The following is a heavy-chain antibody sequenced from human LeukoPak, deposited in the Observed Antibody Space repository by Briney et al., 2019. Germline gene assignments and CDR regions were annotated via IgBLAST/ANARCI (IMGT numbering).Heavy chain of an antibody. J-gene: IGHJ4*02. D-gene: IGHD6-19*01. Sequence: SETLSLTCTVSGGSISSSSYYWGWIRQPPGKGLEWIGSIYYSGSTYYNPSLRSRVTISVDTSKNQFSLKLSSVTAADTAVYYCARLLAAAVAGTVDYWGQGTLVTVSS. CDR2: IYYSGST. CDR1: GGSISSSSYY. V-gene: IGHV4-39*01. CDR3: ARLLAAAVAGTVDY.